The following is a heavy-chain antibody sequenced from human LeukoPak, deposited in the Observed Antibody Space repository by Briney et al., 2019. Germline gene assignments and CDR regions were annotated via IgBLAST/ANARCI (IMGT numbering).Heavy chain of an antibody. D-gene: IGHD3-3*01. CDR2: ISSSGSTI. J-gene: IGHJ6*02. CDR3: ARDSPMVTIFGVVIKDYYGMDV. V-gene: IGHV3-11*01. CDR1: GFTFSDYD. Sequence: PGGSLRLYCAASGFTFSDYDMSWIRQAPGKGLEWVSYISSSGSTIYYADSVKGRFTISRDNAKNSLYLQMNSLRAEDTAVYYCARDSPMVTIFGVVIKDYYGMDVWGQGTTVTVSS.